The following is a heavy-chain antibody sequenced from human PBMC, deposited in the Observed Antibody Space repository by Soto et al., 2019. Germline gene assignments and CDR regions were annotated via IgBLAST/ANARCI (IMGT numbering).Heavy chain of an antibody. CDR2: ISGTGSI. Sequence: EVQLVESGGGLVQPGGSLRLSCAASGFSFSSYSMNWVRQAPGKGLEWLSYISGTGSIYYADSVKGRFTISRDNAKQSLYLQMTSLRDEDTAVYYCARDRYGSGSLCDSWGQGTLVSVSS. V-gene: IGHV3-48*02. CDR3: ARDRYGSGSLCDS. J-gene: IGHJ4*02. CDR1: GFSFSSYS. D-gene: IGHD3-10*01.